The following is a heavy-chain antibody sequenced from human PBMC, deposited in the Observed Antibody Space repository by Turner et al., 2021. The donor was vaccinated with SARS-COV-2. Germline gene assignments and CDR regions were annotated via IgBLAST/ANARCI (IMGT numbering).Heavy chain of an antibody. CDR1: EFTFSSYW. CDR2: IKQDGSEK. D-gene: IGHD3-9*01. J-gene: IGHJ6*02. V-gene: IGHV3-7*01. CDR3: ARVSVYFDWLGYYYYSYVMDV. Sequence: EVQLVESGGGLVQLGGSLRLSCAASEFTFSSYWMTWVRQGPGKGLEWRANIKQDGSEKYYVDSVKGRFTISRDNAKNSLYLQMNSLRAEDTAVYYCARVSVYFDWLGYYYYSYVMDVWGQGTTVTVSS.